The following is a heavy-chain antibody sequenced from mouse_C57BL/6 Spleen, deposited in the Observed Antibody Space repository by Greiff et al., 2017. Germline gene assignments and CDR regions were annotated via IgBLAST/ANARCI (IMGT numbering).Heavy chain of an antibody. CDR3: ARSNDGYYKGYFDV. V-gene: IGHV1-52*01. D-gene: IGHD2-3*01. CDR1: GYTFTSYW. Sequence: VQLQQPGAELVRPGSSVKLSCKASGYTFTSYWMHWVKQRPIQGLEWIGNIDPSDSETHYNQKFKDKATLTVDKSSSTAYMQLSSLTSEDSAVYYCARSNDGYYKGYFDVWGTGTTVTVSS. CDR2: IDPSDSET. J-gene: IGHJ1*03.